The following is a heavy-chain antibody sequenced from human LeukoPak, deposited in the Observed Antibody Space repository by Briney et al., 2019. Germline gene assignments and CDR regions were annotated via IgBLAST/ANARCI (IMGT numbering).Heavy chain of an antibody. Sequence: SGPTLVKPTQTLTLTCTFSGFSLSTSGVGVGWIRQPPGKALEWLALIYWNDDKRYSPSLKSRLTITKDTSKNQVVLTMTNMDPVDTATYYCAHGESDYYDSSGYFRASDAFDIWGQGTMVTVSS. CDR3: AHGESDYYDSSGYFRASDAFDI. V-gene: IGHV2-5*01. D-gene: IGHD3-22*01. CDR1: GFSLSTSGVG. CDR2: IYWNDDK. J-gene: IGHJ3*02.